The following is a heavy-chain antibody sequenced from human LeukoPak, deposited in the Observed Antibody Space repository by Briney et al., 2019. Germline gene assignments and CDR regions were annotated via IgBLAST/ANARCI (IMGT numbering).Heavy chain of an antibody. V-gene: IGHV3-48*01. CDR2: ISSSSSTI. Sequence: GGSLRLSCAASGFTFSSYSMNWVRQAPGKGLEWVSYISSSSSTIYYADSVKGRFTISRDNAKNSLYLQMNSLRAEDTAVYYCARDAKTYYYDSSGYGAPYWGQGTLVTVSS. J-gene: IGHJ4*02. CDR3: ARDAKTYYYDSSGYGAPY. CDR1: GFTFSSYS. D-gene: IGHD3-22*01.